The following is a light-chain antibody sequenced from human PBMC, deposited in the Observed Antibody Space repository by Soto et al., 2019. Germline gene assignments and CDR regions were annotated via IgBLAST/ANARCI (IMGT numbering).Light chain of an antibody. J-gene: IGKJ2*01. V-gene: IGKV1-5*03. CDR2: KAS. Sequence: TQSPSTLSASVGDRVTITCRSSQSISSWLAWYQQKPGEAPKILIYKASSLESGVPSRFSGSGSGTEFTLTISSLQPDDFATYYCQQYDYYQYTFGQGTKVDMK. CDR1: QSISSW. CDR3: QQYDYYQYT.